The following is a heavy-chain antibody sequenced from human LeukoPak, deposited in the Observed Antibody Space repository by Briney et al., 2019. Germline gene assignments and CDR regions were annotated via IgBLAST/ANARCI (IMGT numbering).Heavy chain of an antibody. CDR3: ARIYGDFLAYYFDY. Sequence: GGSLRLSSAASGFTFSGYSMNWVRQAPGKGLEWVSSISSSSTYIYYADSVKGRFTIARDNAKNSLYLHMNSLRAEDTAVYYCARIYGDFLAYYFDYWGQGTLVTVSS. D-gene: IGHD4-17*01. V-gene: IGHV3-21*01. CDR1: GFTFSGYS. CDR2: ISSSSTYI. J-gene: IGHJ4*02.